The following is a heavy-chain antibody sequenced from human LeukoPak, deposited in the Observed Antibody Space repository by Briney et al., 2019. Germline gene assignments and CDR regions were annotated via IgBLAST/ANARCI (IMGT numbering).Heavy chain of an antibody. CDR2: ISGGGGST. J-gene: IGHJ4*02. Sequence: GGSLRLSCVASGFTFTSYSMNWVRQAPGKGLEWVSTISGGGGSTYYADSVKGRFTISRDNSKNTLYLQVNSLRAEDTAVYYCAKGGKWDVTPFDYWGQGTLVTVSS. CDR1: GFTFTSYS. V-gene: IGHV3-23*01. CDR3: AKGGKWDVTPFDY. D-gene: IGHD1-26*01.